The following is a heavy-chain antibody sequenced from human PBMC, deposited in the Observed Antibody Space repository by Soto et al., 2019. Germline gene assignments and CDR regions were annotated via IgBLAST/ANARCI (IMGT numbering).Heavy chain of an antibody. D-gene: IGHD2-2*01. CDR3: ARLGYCSSTSCYVLILDY. CDR1: GGSISSYY. CDR2: IYYSGST. V-gene: IGHV4-59*01. Sequence: SETLSLTCTVSGGSISSYYWSWIRQPPGKVLEWIGYIYYSGSTNYNPSLKSRVTISVDTSKNQFSLKLSSVTAADTAVYYCARLGYCSSTSCYVLILDYWGQGTLVTVSS. J-gene: IGHJ4*02.